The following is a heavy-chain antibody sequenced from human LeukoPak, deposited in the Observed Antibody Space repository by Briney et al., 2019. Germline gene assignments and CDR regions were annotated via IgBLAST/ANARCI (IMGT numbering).Heavy chain of an antibody. CDR1: GYTLTSYH. CDR3: ASSFSDLLVYFDY. CDR2: IIPIFGTA. Sequence: PGASVKVSCKASGYTLTSYHLHWVRQAPGHGLEWMGGIIPIFGTANYAQKLQGRVTMTRDMSTSTVYMELSSLRSEDTAVYYCASSFSDLLVYFDYRGQGTLVTVSS. D-gene: IGHD2/OR15-2a*01. V-gene: IGHV1-46*04. J-gene: IGHJ4*02.